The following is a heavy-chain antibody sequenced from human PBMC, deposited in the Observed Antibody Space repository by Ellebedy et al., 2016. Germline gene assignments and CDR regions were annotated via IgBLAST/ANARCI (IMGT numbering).Heavy chain of an antibody. Sequence: GESLKISCAASGFIFSNYWMHWVRQAPGKGPVWVSRISSDGSSTSYADSVKGRFTISRDNAKNTLYLQMNSLRAEDTAVYYCARGAYSGSGSTTDYWGQGTLVTVSS. CDR2: ISSDGSST. CDR3: ARGAYSGSGSTTDY. D-gene: IGHD3-10*01. V-gene: IGHV3-74*01. J-gene: IGHJ4*02. CDR1: GFIFSNYW.